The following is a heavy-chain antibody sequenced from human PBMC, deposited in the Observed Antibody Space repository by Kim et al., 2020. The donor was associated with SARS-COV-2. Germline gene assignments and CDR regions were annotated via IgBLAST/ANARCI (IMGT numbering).Heavy chain of an antibody. V-gene: IGHV3-7*01. Sequence: GGSLRLSCAASGFTFSTSSMHWVRQAPGKGLERVATINEDGSEENFMASVKGRFTMSIDNAQNSVLLQMNGLTGEDTAIYYCTSDVGTTFDYWGQGTLVSVSS. J-gene: IGHJ4*02. D-gene: IGHD1-26*01. CDR2: INEDGSEE. CDR1: GFTFSTSS. CDR3: TSDVGTTFDY.